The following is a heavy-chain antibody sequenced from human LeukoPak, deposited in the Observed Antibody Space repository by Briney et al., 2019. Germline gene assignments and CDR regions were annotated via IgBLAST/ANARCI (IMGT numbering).Heavy chain of an antibody. J-gene: IGHJ4*02. CDR3: ARAHIYCSGGSCYSYYFDY. Sequence: ASVKVSCKASGYTFTSYGISWVRQATGQGLEWMGWISAYNGNTNYAQKLQGRVTMTTDTSTSTAYMELRSLRSDDTAVYYCARAHIYCSGGSCYSYYFDYWGQGTLVTVSS. CDR1: GYTFTSYG. CDR2: ISAYNGNT. V-gene: IGHV1-18*01. D-gene: IGHD2-15*01.